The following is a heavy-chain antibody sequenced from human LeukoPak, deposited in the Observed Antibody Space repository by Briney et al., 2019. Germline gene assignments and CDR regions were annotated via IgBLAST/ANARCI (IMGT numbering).Heavy chain of an antibody. CDR2: IIPIFGTA. CDR3: ASAVVPAAGDAFDI. CDR1: GGTFSSYA. D-gene: IGHD2-2*01. V-gene: IGHV1-69*05. J-gene: IGHJ3*02. Sequence: SVKVSCMASGGTFSSYAISWVRQAPGQGLEWMGGIIPIFGTANYAQKFQGRVTITTDESTSTAYMELSSLRSEDTAVYYCASAVVPAAGDAFDIWGQGTMVTVSS.